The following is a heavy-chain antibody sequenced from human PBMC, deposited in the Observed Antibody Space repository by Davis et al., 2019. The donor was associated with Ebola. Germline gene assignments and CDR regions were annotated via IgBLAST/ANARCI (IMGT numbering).Heavy chain of an antibody. J-gene: IGHJ4*02. CDR2: VYYSGST. Sequence: PGGSLRLSCTVSGRSIIGSNDYWGWIRQPPGKGLEWIGSVYYSGSTHYNPSLKSRLTISVDTSKNQFSLKLNSLTAADTAVYYCARNNSGIPFDSWGQGTLVIVSS. CDR1: GRSIIGSNDY. D-gene: IGHD3-10*01. V-gene: IGHV4-39*07. CDR3: ARNNSGIPFDS.